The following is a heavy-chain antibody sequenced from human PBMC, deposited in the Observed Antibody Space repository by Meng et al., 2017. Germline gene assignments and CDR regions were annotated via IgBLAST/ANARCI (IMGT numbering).Heavy chain of an antibody. Sequence: GESLKISCAASGFTVSSNYMSWVRQAPGKGLEWVSVIYSGGSTYYAGSVKGRFTISRDNSKNTLYLQMNSLRAEDTAVYYCARRDYGDYAASGYWGQGTLVTVSS. CDR2: IYSGGST. CDR1: GFTVSSNY. V-gene: IGHV3-66*02. CDR3: ARRDYGDYAASGY. J-gene: IGHJ4*02. D-gene: IGHD4-17*01.